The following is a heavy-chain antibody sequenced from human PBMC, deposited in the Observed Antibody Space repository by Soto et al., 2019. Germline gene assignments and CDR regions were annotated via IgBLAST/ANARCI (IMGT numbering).Heavy chain of an antibody. V-gene: IGHV1-69*04. CDR1: GGTFSSYT. Sequence: SLKVSCKASGGTFSSYTISWVRQAPGQGLEWMGRIIPILGIANYAQKFQGRVTITADKSTSTAYMELSSLRSEDTAVYYCARDNQDCSGGSCSNWFDPWGQGTLVTVSS. CDR3: ARDNQDCSGGSCSNWFDP. CDR2: IIPILGIA. D-gene: IGHD2-15*01. J-gene: IGHJ5*02.